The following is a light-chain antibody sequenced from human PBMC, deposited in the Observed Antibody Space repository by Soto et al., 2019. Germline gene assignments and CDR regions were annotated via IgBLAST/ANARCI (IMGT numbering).Light chain of an antibody. J-gene: IGLJ1*01. CDR2: EVS. Sequence: QSVLTQPASVSGSPGQSITISCTGTSHAVGDYDYVSWYQQHPGKAPKILIYEVSNRPSGVSNRFSGSKSGNTASLTISGLQTEDEADYYCSSYRIANTYVFGTGTKVTVL. V-gene: IGLV2-14*01. CDR1: SHAVGDYDY. CDR3: SSYRIANTYV.